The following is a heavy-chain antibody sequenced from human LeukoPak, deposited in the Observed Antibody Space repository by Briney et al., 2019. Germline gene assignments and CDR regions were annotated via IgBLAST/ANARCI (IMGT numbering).Heavy chain of an antibody. CDR1: GFTFREYA. J-gene: IGHJ3*02. V-gene: IGHV3-23*01. CDR2: IGGGGDDT. D-gene: IGHD3-3*01. Sequence: GWSLRLSCPASGFTFREYAMNWLRQAPAKGLEWVSHIGGGGDDTEYADSVKGHFTVSRDNSKNMMNLQMNSLRAEDTAVYYCVKGAVERSGVFVSFDIWGQGAMVIVPS. CDR3: VKGAVERSGVFVSFDI.